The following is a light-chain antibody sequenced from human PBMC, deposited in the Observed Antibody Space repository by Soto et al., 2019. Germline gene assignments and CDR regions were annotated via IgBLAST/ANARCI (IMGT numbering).Light chain of an antibody. V-gene: IGKV3-20*01. J-gene: IGKJ2*01. Sequence: EIVLTQSPGTLSFSPGERATLSCRASQSVSSSYLAWYQQKPGQAPRLLIYGASGRATSIPDRFSGSESGTVFNLTMSIREPGDVAACYGEQYGSSAPRPDVFDQGN. CDR3: EQYGSSAPRPDV. CDR1: QSVSSSY. CDR2: GAS.